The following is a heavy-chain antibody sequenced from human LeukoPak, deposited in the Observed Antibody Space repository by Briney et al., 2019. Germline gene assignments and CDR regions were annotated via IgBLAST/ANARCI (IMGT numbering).Heavy chain of an antibody. CDR3: ARDQLVRGFFDYYYYGMDV. V-gene: IGHV4-59*01. Sequence: PSETLSLTCTVSGGSISSYYWSWIRQPPGKGLEWIGYIYYSWSTNYNPSFKSRVTISVDTSKNQFSLKLSSVTAADTAVYYWARDQLVRGFFDYYYYGMDVWGQGTTVTVSS. D-gene: IGHD3-10*01. CDR2: IYYSWST. J-gene: IGHJ6*02. CDR1: GGSISSYY.